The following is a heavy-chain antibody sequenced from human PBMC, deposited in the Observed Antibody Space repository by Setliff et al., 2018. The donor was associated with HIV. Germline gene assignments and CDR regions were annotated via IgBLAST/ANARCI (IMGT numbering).Heavy chain of an antibody. CDR3: TRATRDRSGYYYAADY. V-gene: IGHV3-72*01. D-gene: IGHD3-22*01. Sequence: GSLRLSCAASGFIFSDYFMDWVRQAPGKGLEWVGRSRNKAKSYTTEVAASVKGRFTIPRDDSKNSPYLQMNSLKTEDTAVYYCTRATRDRSGYYYAADYWGQGILVTVSS. J-gene: IGHJ4*02. CDR1: GFIFSDYF. CDR2: SRNKAKSYTT.